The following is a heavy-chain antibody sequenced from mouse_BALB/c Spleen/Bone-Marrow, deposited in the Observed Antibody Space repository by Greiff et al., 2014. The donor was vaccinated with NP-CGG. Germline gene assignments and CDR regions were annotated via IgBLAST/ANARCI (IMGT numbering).Heavy chain of an antibody. CDR1: GFTFSSFG. V-gene: IGHV5-17*02. J-gene: IGHJ2*01. CDR2: ISIGSSTI. CDR3: TRGGNWDDFDY. Sequence: EVHLVESGGGLVQPGGSRKLSCAASGFTFSSFGMHWVRQAPEKGLEWVAYISIGSSTIFYADTLKGRFTVSRDNPKNTLFLQMTSLRSEDTAMYYCTRGGNWDDFDYWGQGTTLTVSS. D-gene: IGHD4-1*01.